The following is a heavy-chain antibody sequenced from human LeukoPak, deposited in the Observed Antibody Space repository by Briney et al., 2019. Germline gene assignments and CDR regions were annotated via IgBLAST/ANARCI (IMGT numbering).Heavy chain of an antibody. Sequence: PSETLSLTCTVSGGSISSFYWSWIRQPPGKGLEWIGYIYYSGSTNYNPSLKSRVTISVDTSKNQFSLKLSSVTAADTAVYYCAREVRVRGVISYFDYWGQGTLVTVSS. CDR2: IYYSGST. J-gene: IGHJ4*02. CDR3: AREVRVRGVISYFDY. CDR1: GGSISSFY. D-gene: IGHD3-10*01. V-gene: IGHV4-59*12.